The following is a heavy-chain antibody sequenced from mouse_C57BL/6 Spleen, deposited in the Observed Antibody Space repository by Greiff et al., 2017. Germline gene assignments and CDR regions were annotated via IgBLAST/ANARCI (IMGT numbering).Heavy chain of an antibody. CDR3: ARGETFDY. CDR1: GYTFTSYW. CDR2: IDPSVSYT. V-gene: IGHV1-50*01. J-gene: IGHJ2*01. Sequence: QVQLQQPGAELVKPGASVKLSCKASGYTFTSYWKQWVNQRPGQGLEWTGEIDPSVSYTNYNQKLKGKDTLTVDTSSSKAYMHLSSLTSEDSAVYYCARGETFDYWGQGNTLTVSS.